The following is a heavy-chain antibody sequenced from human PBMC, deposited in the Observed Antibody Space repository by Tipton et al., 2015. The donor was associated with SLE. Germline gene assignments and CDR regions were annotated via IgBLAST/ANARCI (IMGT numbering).Heavy chain of an antibody. J-gene: IGHJ5*02. CDR1: GFTFSNYG. V-gene: IGHV3-30*02. CDR3: AKDGGQQLVT. D-gene: IGHD6-13*01. CDR2: IRYNGDT. Sequence: SLRLSCAASGFTFSNYGMEWVRQAPGKGLEWVAFIRYNGDTYYPDSVKGRFTISRDNYKNTLDLQMNTLRAGDTAIYYCAKDGGQQLVTWGQGTLVNVSS.